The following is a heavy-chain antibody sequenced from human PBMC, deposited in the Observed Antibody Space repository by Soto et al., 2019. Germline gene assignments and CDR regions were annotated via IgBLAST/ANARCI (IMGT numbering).Heavy chain of an antibody. J-gene: IGHJ5*02. CDR3: ARADSQLLHNWFDP. V-gene: IGHV1-18*01. CDR1: GYTFTSYG. CDR2: ISAYNGNT. D-gene: IGHD1-26*01. Sequence: ASVKVSCKASGYTFTSYGISWVRQAPGQGLEWMGWISAYNGNTNYAQKLQGRVTMTTDTSTSTAYMELRSLRSDDTAVYYCARADSQLLHNWFDPWGQGTLVTSPQ.